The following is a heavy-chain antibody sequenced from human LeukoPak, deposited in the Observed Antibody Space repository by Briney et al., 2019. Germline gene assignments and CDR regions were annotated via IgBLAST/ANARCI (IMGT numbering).Heavy chain of an antibody. CDR3: ARDRQCGY. CDR2: ISPYNGNT. V-gene: IGHV1-18*01. J-gene: IGHJ4*02. D-gene: IGHD2-21*01. CDR1: GYTFTSYG. Sequence: VASVKVSCNASGYTFTSYGISWVRQAPGQGLEWMGWISPYNGNTNYAPKLQGRVTMTTDTATSTAYMELTSLTSDDTAVYYCARDRQCGYWGQGTLVTVSS.